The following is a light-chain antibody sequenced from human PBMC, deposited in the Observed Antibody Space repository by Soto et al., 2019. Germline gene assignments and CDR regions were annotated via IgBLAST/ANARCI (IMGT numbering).Light chain of an antibody. Sequence: DIVMTQSPPTLSVSPGDSATLSCRASQSVTSNLAWYQQKPGQPPRLLIYDADTRATGVPARFSGSGSGTEFALTISSLQSEDSAVSFCKQYHDWYAFGQGTKLEI. J-gene: IGKJ2*01. CDR1: QSVTSN. V-gene: IGKV3-15*01. CDR3: KQYHDWYA. CDR2: DAD.